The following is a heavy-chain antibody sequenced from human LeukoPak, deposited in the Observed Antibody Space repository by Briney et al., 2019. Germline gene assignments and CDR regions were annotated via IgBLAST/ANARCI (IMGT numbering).Heavy chain of an antibody. D-gene: IGHD4-17*01. CDR3: ARSCGDYYFDY. Sequence: TSETLSPTCTVSGDSISSVDYYWSWIRQPPGKGLEWIGYIYYSGSTYYNPSLKSRVTISVDTSKNQFSLKLSSVTAADTAVYHCARSCGDYYFDYWGQGTLVTVSS. J-gene: IGHJ4*02. V-gene: IGHV4-30-4*08. CDR2: IYYSGST. CDR1: GDSISSVDYY.